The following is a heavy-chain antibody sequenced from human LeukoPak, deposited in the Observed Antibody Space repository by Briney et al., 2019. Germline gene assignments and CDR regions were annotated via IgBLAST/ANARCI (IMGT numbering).Heavy chain of an antibody. CDR2: IYYSGST. J-gene: IGHJ3*02. CDR1: GGSISSSSYY. D-gene: IGHD6-13*01. V-gene: IGHV4-39*07. Sequence: SETLSLTCTVSGGSISSSSYYWGWIRQPPGKGLEWIGSIYYSGSTYYNPSLKSRVTISVDTSKNQFSLKLSSVTAADTAVYYCARGWVFIHHAFDIWGQGTMVAVSS. CDR3: ARGWVFIHHAFDI.